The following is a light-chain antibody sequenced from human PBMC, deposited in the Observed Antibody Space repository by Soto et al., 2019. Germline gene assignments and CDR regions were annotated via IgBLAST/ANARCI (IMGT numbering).Light chain of an antibody. Sequence: DIRMTQSPSTLSASVGDRVTITCRASQSISSWLAGYQQKPGKAPKLQIYKASSLESGAPSRFSGSGSGTEFTLTTSRLQPDDFATYYCQQYNSYPYTFGQGTKLQIK. CDR2: KAS. CDR1: QSISSW. J-gene: IGKJ2*01. CDR3: QQYNSYPYT. V-gene: IGKV1-5*03.